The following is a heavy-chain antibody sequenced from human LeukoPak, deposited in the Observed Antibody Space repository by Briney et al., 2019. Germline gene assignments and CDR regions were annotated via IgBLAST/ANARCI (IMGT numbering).Heavy chain of an antibody. CDR1: EFTFSSYA. Sequence: GGSLRLSCAASEFTFSSYAMHWVRQAPGKGLEWVATISYDGSNKYYADSVKGRLTISRDNSKSTLYLQMNGLRSEDTAVYYCATDPTDYWGQGTLVTVSS. V-gene: IGHV3-30-3*01. CDR2: ISYDGSNK. CDR3: ATDPTDY. J-gene: IGHJ4*02.